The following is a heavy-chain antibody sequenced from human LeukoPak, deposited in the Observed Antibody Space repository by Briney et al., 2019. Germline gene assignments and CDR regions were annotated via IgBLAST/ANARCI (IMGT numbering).Heavy chain of an antibody. J-gene: IGHJ4*02. D-gene: IGHD5-12*01. V-gene: IGHV1-3*01. CDR2: INAGNGNT. Sequence: ASVKVSCKASGYTFTSYATHWVRQAPGQRLEWMGWINAGNGNTKYSQKFQDRVTITRDTSASTAYMELSSLRSEDTAMYYCASSRGYDVGGYFDYWGQGTLVTVSS. CDR3: ASSRGYDVGGYFDY. CDR1: GYTFTSYA.